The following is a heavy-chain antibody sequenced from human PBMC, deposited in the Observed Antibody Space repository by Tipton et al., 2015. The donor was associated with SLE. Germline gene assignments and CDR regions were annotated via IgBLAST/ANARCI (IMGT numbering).Heavy chain of an antibody. CDR2: INHSGST. CDR1: GGSFSGYY. D-gene: IGHD4-23*01. V-gene: IGHV4-34*01. Sequence: LSLTCAVYGGSFSGYYWSWIRQPPGKGLEWIGEINHSGSTNYNPSLKSRVTISVDTSKNQFSLKLSSVTAADTAVYYCASGGGFYFDYWGQGTLVTVSS. CDR3: ASGGGFYFDY. J-gene: IGHJ4*02.